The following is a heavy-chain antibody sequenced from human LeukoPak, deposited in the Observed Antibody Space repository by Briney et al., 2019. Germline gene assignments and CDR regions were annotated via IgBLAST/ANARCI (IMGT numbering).Heavy chain of an antibody. CDR1: GFTFSSYA. V-gene: IGHV3-7*01. D-gene: IGHD5-24*01. J-gene: IGHJ4*02. CDR3: ARGADGAFDY. Sequence: GGSLRLSCAASGFTFSSYAMNWVRQAPGKGLEWVANIKQGGGGTYNVDSVKGRFSISRDNAKNSLYLQMNSLRAEDTAVYYCARGADGAFDYWGQGIVVTVSP. CDR2: IKQGGGGT.